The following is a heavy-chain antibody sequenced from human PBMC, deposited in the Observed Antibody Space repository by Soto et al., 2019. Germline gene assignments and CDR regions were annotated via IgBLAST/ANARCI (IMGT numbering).Heavy chain of an antibody. V-gene: IGHV3-30-3*01. J-gene: IGHJ1*01. CDR1: GFTFSSYA. D-gene: IGHD3-22*01. Sequence: GGSRRLSCAASGFTFSSYAMHWVRQAPGKGLEWVAVISYDGSNKYYADSVKGRFTISRDNSKNTLYLQMNSLRAEDTAVYYCASPLYYYDSSGYFPASYFQHWGQGTLVTVSS. CDR3: ASPLYYYDSSGYFPASYFQH. CDR2: ISYDGSNK.